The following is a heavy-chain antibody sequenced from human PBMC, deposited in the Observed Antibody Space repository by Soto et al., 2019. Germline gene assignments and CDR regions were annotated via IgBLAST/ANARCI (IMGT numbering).Heavy chain of an antibody. J-gene: IGHJ6*02. Sequence: ASVKVSCKASGYTFTSYGISWVRQAPGQGLELMGWISAYNGNTNYAQKLQGRVTMTTDTSTSTAYMELRSLRSDDTAVYYCARELERRVFYYYYGMDVWGQGTTVTVSS. CDR3: ARELERRVFYYYYGMDV. CDR1: GYTFTSYG. CDR2: ISAYNGNT. V-gene: IGHV1-18*01. D-gene: IGHD1-1*01.